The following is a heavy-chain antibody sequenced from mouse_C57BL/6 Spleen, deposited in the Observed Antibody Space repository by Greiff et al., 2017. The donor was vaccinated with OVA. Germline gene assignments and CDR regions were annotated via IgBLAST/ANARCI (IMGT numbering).Heavy chain of an antibody. J-gene: IGHJ4*01. D-gene: IGHD6-5*01. CDR3: ARSPYDYNAMDY. CDR1: GYTFTDYN. CDR2: INPNNGGT. V-gene: IGHV1-18*01. Sequence: EVQLQQSGPELVKPGASVKIPCKASGYTFTDYNMDWVKQSHGKSLEWIGDINPNNGGTIYNQKFKGKATLTVDKSSSTADMELRSLTSEDTAVYYCARSPYDYNAMDYWGQGTSVTVSS.